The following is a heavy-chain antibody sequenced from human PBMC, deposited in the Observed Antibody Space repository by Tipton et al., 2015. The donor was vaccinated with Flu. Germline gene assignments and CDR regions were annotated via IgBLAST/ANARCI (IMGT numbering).Heavy chain of an antibody. D-gene: IGHD6-6*01. J-gene: IGHJ4*02. CDR3: ATEKRQLGFDY. Sequence: SLRLSCAASGFTFSSYWIHWVRQAPGKGLVWVSRINSDGSSTNYADSVKGRFTISRDNTTNTLHLQMNSLRAEDTAVYYCATEKRQLGFDYWGQGTLVTVSS. V-gene: IGHV3-74*01. CDR1: GFTFSSYW. CDR2: INSDGSST.